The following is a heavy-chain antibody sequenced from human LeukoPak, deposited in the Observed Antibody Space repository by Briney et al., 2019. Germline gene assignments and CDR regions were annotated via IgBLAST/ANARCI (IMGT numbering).Heavy chain of an antibody. V-gene: IGHV1-2*02. D-gene: IGHD3-10*01. CDR3: ARGITMVREAPFQH. J-gene: IGHJ1*01. CDR2: INPNSGGT. CDR1: GYTFTGYN. Sequence: GASVKVSCKASGYTFTGYNMHWVRQAPGQGLEWMGWINPNSGGTNYAQKFQGRVTMTRDTSISTAYMELSRLRSDDTAVYYCARGITMVREAPFQHWGQGTLVTVSS.